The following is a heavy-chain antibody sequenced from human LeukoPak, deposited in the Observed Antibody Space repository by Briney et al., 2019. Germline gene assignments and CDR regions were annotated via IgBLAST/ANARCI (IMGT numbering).Heavy chain of an antibody. CDR1: GFTFSSYE. Sequence: GGSLRLSCAASGFTFSSYEMNWVRQAPGKGLEWVSYISSSGSTIYYADSVKGRFTISRDNAKNSLYLQMNSLRAEDTAVYYCARMDAFGGDYWGQGTLVTVSS. V-gene: IGHV3-48*03. CDR3: ARMDAFGGDY. CDR2: ISSSGSTI. J-gene: IGHJ4*02. D-gene: IGHD3-10*01.